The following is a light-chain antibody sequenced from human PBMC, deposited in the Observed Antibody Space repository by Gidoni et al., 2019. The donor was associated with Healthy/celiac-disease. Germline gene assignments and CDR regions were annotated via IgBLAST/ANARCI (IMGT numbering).Light chain of an antibody. Sequence: PATLSASPGERATLSCRASQSVSSYLAWYQQNPGKAPRLLIYAASSRPTGIPARFSGSGSGTDFTLTISSLEPEDFAVYYCQQRSSWPITFGQGTRLEIK. CDR3: QQRSSWPIT. CDR2: AAS. V-gene: IGKV3-11*01. J-gene: IGKJ5*01. CDR1: QSVSSY.